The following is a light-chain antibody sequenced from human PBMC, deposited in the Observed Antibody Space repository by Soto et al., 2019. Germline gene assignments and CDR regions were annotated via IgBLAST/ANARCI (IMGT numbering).Light chain of an antibody. CDR3: STLRV. Sequence: QSALTQPASVSGSPGQSITISCTGTSSDVGGYNYVSWYQQHPGKAPKLMIYDVSNRPSGVSNRFSGSKSGNTASLTISGLQAEDEADYYCSTLRVFGGGTKVTVL. J-gene: IGLJ2*01. CDR1: SSDVGGYNY. CDR2: DVS. V-gene: IGLV2-14*01.